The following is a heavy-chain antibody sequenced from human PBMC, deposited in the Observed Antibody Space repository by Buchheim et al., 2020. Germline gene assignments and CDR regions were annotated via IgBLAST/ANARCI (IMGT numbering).Heavy chain of an antibody. V-gene: IGHV3-23*01. CDR1: GFTFSNYA. D-gene: IGHD3-3*01. CDR3: AKGGTGDYDFWSGYRKYWYFDL. J-gene: IGHJ2*01. CDR2: ISGSGGST. Sequence: EVQLLESGGDLVQPGGSLRLSCAASGFTFSNYAMTWVRQTPGKGLEWVSTISGSGGSTYYADSVKGRFTISRDNSKNTLFLQMNSRRAEDTAVYYCAKGGTGDYDFWSGYRKYWYFDLWGRGTL.